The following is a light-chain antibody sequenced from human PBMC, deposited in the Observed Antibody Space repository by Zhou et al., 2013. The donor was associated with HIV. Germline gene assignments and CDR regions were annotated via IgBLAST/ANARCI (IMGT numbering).Light chain of an antibody. CDR1: QSVVSSY. V-gene: IGKV3-20*01. CDR3: QQYGNSPLT. CDR2: GAS. J-gene: IGKJ5*01. Sequence: EIVLTQSPGTLSLSPGERVTLSCRASQSVVSSYLAWHQRKPGQAPRVLIYGASSRATGVPDRFSGSGSGTDFTLTISRLEPEDFAVYYCQQYGNSPLTFGQGTRLEIK.